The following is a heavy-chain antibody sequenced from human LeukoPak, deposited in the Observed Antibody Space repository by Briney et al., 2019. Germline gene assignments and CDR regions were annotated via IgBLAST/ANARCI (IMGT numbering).Heavy chain of an antibody. CDR2: IIPIFGTA. D-gene: IGHD1-7*01. J-gene: IGHJ3*02. V-gene: IGHV1-69*13. CDR1: GGTFSSYA. Sequence: ASVKVSCKASGGTFSSYAISWVRQAPGQGLEWMGGIIPIFGTANYAQKFQGRVTITADESTSTAYMELSSLRSEDTAVYYCATRRELRGAFDIWGQGSMVTVSS. CDR3: ATRRELRGAFDI.